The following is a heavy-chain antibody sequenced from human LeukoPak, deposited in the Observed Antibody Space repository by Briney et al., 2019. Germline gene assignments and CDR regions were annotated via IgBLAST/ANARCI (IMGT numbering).Heavy chain of an antibody. D-gene: IGHD2-8*02. Sequence: GGSLRLSCAVSGFTVSSNYMGWVRQAPGKGLEWVSANYSGGSTYYADSVKGRFTISRDNSKNTLYLQMNSLTAEDMAVYFCALDCCTGSRFDHWGQGTLVTVSS. V-gene: IGHV3-53*01. CDR1: GFTVSSNY. J-gene: IGHJ4*02. CDR2: NYSGGST. CDR3: ALDCCTGSRFDH.